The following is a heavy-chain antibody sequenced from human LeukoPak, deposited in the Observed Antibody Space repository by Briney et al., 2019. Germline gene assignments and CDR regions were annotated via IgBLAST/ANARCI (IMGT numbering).Heavy chain of an antibody. CDR1: GYSFTSYW. CDR3: ATLSRITIFGVVPYYFDY. Sequence: GESLKISCKGSGYSFTSYWIGWVRQMPGKGLEWMGIIYPGDSDTRYSPSFQGQVTISADKPISTAYLQWSSLKASDTAMYYCATLSRITIFGVVPYYFDYWGQGTLVTVSS. V-gene: IGHV5-51*01. D-gene: IGHD3-3*01. CDR2: IYPGDSDT. J-gene: IGHJ4*02.